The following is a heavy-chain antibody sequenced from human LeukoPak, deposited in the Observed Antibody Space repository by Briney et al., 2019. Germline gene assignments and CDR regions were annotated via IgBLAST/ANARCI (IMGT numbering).Heavy chain of an antibody. V-gene: IGHV3-21*01. CDR2: ISSSSSYI. CDR3: ARTLRWSGYIGDY. Sequence: PGGSLRLSCAASGFTFSSYSMNWVRQAPGKGLEWVSSISSSSSYIYYADSVKGRFTISRDNAKNSLYLQMNSLRAEDTAVYYCARTLRWSGYIGDYWGQGTLVTVSS. J-gene: IGHJ4*02. D-gene: IGHD3-3*01. CDR1: GFTFSSYS.